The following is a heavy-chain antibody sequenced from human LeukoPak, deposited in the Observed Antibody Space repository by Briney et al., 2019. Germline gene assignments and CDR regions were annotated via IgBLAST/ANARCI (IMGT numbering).Heavy chain of an antibody. J-gene: IGHJ4*02. CDR1: GFTFSSYA. D-gene: IGHD3-3*01. CDR3: AKDLEPGYDFWSGYYIFDY. CDR2: ISGSGGSA. Sequence: PGGFLRLSCAASGFTFSSYAMSWVRQAPGKGLEWVSAISGSGGSAYYADSVKGRFTISRDNSKNTLYLQMNSLRAEDTAVYYCAKDLEPGYDFWSGYYIFDYWGQGTLVTVSS. V-gene: IGHV3-23*01.